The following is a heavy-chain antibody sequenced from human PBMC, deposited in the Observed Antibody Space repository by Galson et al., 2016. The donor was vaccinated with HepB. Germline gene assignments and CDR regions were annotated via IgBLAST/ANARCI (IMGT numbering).Heavy chain of an antibody. V-gene: IGHV1-18*01. D-gene: IGHD6-13*01. Sequence: SVKVSCKASGYAFTRYVISWVRQAPGQGLEWMGWINTSKGNTYYAQKFQGRVTLTIDTSTSTAYMELRSLISDDAAVYYCATRPADGSPYYFDCWGQGTLVTDSS. CDR2: INTSKGNT. CDR3: ATRPADGSPYYFDC. CDR1: GYAFTRYV. J-gene: IGHJ4*02.